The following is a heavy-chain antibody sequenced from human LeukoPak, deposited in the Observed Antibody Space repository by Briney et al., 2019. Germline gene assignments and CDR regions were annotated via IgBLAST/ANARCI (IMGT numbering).Heavy chain of an antibody. CDR2: IGYDGSNK. CDR3: AKEIYYDSSAFFDY. Sequence: QPGRSLRLSCAASGFSFSSYGIHWVRQGPGKGLEWVAVIGYDGSNKYYADSVKGRFTISRDNSKNTLYLQMNSLRTEDTAVYFCAKEIYYDSSAFFDYWGQGTLVTVSA. V-gene: IGHV3-30*18. J-gene: IGHJ4*02. D-gene: IGHD3-22*01. CDR1: GFSFSSYG.